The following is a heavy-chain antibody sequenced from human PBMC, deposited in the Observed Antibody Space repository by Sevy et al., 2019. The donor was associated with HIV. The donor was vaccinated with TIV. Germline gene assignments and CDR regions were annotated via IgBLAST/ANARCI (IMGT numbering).Heavy chain of an antibody. CDR2: IRYDGSNK. Sequence: GGSLRLSCAASGFTFSSYGMHWVRQAPGKGLEWVAFIRYDGSNKYYADSVKGRFTISRDNSKNTLYLQMNSLRAEDTAVYYCANPASGNRELPSYYYYYGMDVWGQGTTVTVSS. D-gene: IGHD1-26*01. J-gene: IGHJ6*02. V-gene: IGHV3-30*02. CDR1: GFTFSSYG. CDR3: ANPASGNRELPSYYYYYGMDV.